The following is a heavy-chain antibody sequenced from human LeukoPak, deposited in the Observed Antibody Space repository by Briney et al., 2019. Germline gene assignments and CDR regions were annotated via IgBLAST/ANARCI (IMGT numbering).Heavy chain of an antibody. Sequence: GGSLRLSCAASGFTFSSYAMSWVRQAPGKGLEWLSTIGSAGGSIFYADSVKGRFTISRDNSKSTLFLQMDSLRAEDTAVYYCAKDRWYDSKNGVGDYWGQGTLVTVSS. CDR1: GFTFSSYA. D-gene: IGHD3-22*01. V-gene: IGHV3-23*01. J-gene: IGHJ4*02. CDR2: IGSAGGSI. CDR3: AKDRWYDSKNGVGDY.